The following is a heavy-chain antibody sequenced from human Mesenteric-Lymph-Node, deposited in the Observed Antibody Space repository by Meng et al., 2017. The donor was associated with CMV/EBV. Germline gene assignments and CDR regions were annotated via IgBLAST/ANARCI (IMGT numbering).Heavy chain of an antibody. J-gene: IGHJ4*02. Sequence: GSLRLSCTVSGGSISGYHWSWIRQAPGKGLELVGNIRYTGGTEYSASLKSRVSISLDMSKNQFSLKLTSVSAADTAVYYCARWRQAQSEFDYWGQGTLVTVSS. CDR3: ARWRQAQSEFDY. CDR2: IRYTGGT. CDR1: GGSISGYH. V-gene: IGHV4-59*01.